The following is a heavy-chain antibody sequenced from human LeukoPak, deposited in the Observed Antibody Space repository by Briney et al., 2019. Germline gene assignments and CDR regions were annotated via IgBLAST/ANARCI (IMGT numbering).Heavy chain of an antibody. D-gene: IGHD3-22*01. CDR3: AGVPYCYDSSGYSFDY. J-gene: IGHJ4*02. CDR1: GGSISSGDYY. CDR2: IYYSGST. Sequence: SETLSLTCTVSGGSISSGDYYWSWIRQPPGKGLEWIGYIYYSGSTYYNPSLKSRVTISVDTSKNQFSLKLSSVTAADTAVYYCAGVPYCYDSSGYSFDYWGQGTLVTVSS. V-gene: IGHV4-30-4*01.